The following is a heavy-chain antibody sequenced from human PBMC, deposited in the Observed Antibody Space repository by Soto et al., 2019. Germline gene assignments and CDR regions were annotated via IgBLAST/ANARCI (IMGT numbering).Heavy chain of an antibody. CDR2: ISGSGGRT. J-gene: IGHJ6*02. CDR3: AAYNYHYVMDV. V-gene: IGHV3-23*01. Sequence: EGQLLESGGGLVHPGGSLRLSCAASGLTFSSYVMSWVRQAPGKGLEWVSGISGSGGRTDYADSVKGRLTIFRDNSKHTLYLQINSLRVQHTAVYYGAAYNYHYVMDVWGQGTTVTVSS. CDR1: GLTFSSYV.